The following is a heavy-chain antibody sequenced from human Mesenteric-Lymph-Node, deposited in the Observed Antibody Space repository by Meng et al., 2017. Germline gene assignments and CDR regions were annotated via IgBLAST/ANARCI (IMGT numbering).Heavy chain of an antibody. CDR2: ISTNTGNP. CDR3: GTLKYTSGFYGPAY. CDR1: GYTFTRYP. Sequence: QGQLVQSGSELKKPGASVKVSCKASGYTFTRYPMNWVRQAPGQGLEWMGWISTNTGNPTYAQGFTGRFVFSVDTSVSTAYLQISSLKAGDTAVYYCGTLKYTSGFYGPAYWGQGALVTVSS. J-gene: IGHJ4*02. D-gene: IGHD6-19*01. V-gene: IGHV7-4-1*02.